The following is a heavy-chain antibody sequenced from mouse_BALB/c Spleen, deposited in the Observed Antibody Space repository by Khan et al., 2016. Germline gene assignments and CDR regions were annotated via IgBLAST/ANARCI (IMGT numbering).Heavy chain of an antibody. J-gene: IGHJ1*01. CDR1: GYTIGSYW. V-gene: IGHV1-9*01. D-gene: IGHD4-1*01. CDR3: ARRNWDGRYFDV. Sequence: QVQLQQSGAELMKPGASVRISCKATGYTIGSYWIGWVKQRPGHGLEWIGEILPVSGLINYNEKFKGKATFTADTSSNTAYMQLSSLTSEDSAVHFCARRNWDGRYFDVWGAGTTVTVSS. CDR2: ILPVSGLI.